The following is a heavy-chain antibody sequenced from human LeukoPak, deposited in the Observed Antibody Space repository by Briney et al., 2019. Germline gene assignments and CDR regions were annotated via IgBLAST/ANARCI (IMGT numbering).Heavy chain of an antibody. J-gene: IGHJ4*02. V-gene: IGHV3-9*01. CDR3: AKATYYDILTGYDALDY. CDR1: GFTFDDYA. D-gene: IGHD3-9*01. Sequence: GGSLRLSCAASGFTFDDYAMHWVRQAPGKGLEWVSGISWDSGSIGYADSVKGRFTISRDNAKNSLYLQMNSLRAEDTALYYCAKATYYDILTGYDALDYWGQGTLVTVSS. CDR2: ISWDSGSI.